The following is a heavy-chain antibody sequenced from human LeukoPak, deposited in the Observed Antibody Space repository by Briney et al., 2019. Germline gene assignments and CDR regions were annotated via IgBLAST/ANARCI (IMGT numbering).Heavy chain of an antibody. Sequence: GGSLRLSCAASGFTFSNYAMVWVRQAPGEGLEWVSGISGSISGTYYADSVKGRFTISRDNSKNTLYLQMNSLRAEDTAIYYCAKGNAGGYYPQAFDSWGQGTLVTVS. J-gene: IGHJ4*02. CDR1: GFTFSNYA. D-gene: IGHD1-26*01. V-gene: IGHV3-23*01. CDR3: AKGNAGGYYPQAFDS. CDR2: ISGSISGT.